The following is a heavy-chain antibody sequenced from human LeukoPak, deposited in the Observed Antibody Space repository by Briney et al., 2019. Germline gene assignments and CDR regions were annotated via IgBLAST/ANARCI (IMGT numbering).Heavy chain of an antibody. CDR1: GFTFSDYY. CDR3: ARGALRYFDWLPWYNWFDP. CDR2: ISSSGSTI. J-gene: IGHJ5*02. V-gene: IGHV3-11*01. D-gene: IGHD3-9*01. Sequence: PGGSLRLSCAASGFTFSDYYMSWIRQAPGKGLEWVSYISSSGSTIYYADSVKGRFTISRDNAKNSLYLQMNSLRAEDTAVYYCARGALRYFDWLPWYNWFDPWGQGTLVTVSS.